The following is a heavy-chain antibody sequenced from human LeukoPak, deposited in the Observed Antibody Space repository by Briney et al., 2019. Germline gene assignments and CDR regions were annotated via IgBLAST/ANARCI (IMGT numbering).Heavy chain of an antibody. CDR3: AKDDDWGRYKH. J-gene: IGHJ1*01. CDR1: GFTFEDYT. D-gene: IGHD3-16*01. CDR2: ISWDGGST. Sequence: GGSLRLSCAASGFTFEDYTMHWVRQSPGKRLEWVSLISWDGGSTYYTDSVRGRFTISRDNFKNTLSLQVNSLRAEDTAMYYCAKDDDWGRYKHWGQGTLVTVSS. V-gene: IGHV3-43*01.